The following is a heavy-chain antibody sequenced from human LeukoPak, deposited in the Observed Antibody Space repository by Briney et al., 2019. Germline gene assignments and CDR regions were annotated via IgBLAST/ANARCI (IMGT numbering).Heavy chain of an antibody. CDR2: IKQDGSEK. Sequence: PGGSLRLSCAASGFTFSSYWMSWVRQAPGKGLEWVANIKQDGSEKYYVDSVKGRFTISRDNAKNSLYLQMNSLRAEDTAVYYCARIGVGYSGPEKLRPDDYWGQGTLVTVSS. D-gene: IGHD5-12*01. CDR3: ARIGVGYSGPEKLRPDDY. V-gene: IGHV3-7*01. J-gene: IGHJ4*02. CDR1: GFTFSSYW.